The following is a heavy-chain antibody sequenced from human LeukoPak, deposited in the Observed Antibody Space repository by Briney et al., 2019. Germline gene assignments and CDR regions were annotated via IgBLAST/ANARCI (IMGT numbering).Heavy chain of an antibody. V-gene: IGHV3-74*01. D-gene: IGHD3-22*01. Sequence: GGSLRLSCAGSGFSFSSYGMHWVRQAPGKGLVWVSRINSDGSSTSYADSVKGRFTISRDNAKNTLYLQMNSLRAEDTAVYYCASLTMIVVEYAFDIWGQGTMVTVSS. J-gene: IGHJ3*02. CDR2: INSDGSST. CDR1: GFSFSSYG. CDR3: ASLTMIVVEYAFDI.